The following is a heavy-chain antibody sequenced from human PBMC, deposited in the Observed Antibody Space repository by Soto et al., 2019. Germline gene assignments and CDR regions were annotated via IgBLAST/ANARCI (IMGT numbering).Heavy chain of an antibody. CDR3: ARDEVEYSSSSGYYFDY. D-gene: IGHD6-6*01. J-gene: IGHJ4*02. V-gene: IGHV3-30-3*01. CDR2: ISYDGNKK. Sequence: QVQLVESGGGVVQPGRSLRLSCAASGFTFSRYAMHWVRQAPGKGLEWVAVISYDGNKKYYADSVKGRFTISRDNSKNTLYLQMNSLRVEDTALYYCARDEVEYSSSSGYYFDYWGQGTLVTVSS. CDR1: GFTFSRYA.